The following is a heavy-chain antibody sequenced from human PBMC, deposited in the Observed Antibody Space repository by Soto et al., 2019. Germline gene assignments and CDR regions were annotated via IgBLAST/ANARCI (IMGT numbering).Heavy chain of an antibody. CDR3: TTGFTIFGVVTRYYYYYYMDV. J-gene: IGHJ6*03. CDR2: IKSKTDGGTT. D-gene: IGHD3-3*01. CDR1: GFTFSNAW. V-gene: IGHV3-15*01. Sequence: GGSLRLSCAASGFTFSNAWMSWVRQAPGKGLEWVGRIKSKTDGGTTDYAAPVKGRFTISRDDSKNTLYLQMNSLKTEDTAVYYCTTGFTIFGVVTRYYYYYYMDVWGKGTTVTVSS.